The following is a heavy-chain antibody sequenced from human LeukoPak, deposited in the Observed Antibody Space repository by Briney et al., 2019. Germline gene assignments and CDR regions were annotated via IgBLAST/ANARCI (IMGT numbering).Heavy chain of an antibody. CDR2: SYYSGST. CDR3: ARHGPAAHQTHTFDY. D-gene: IGHD2-2*01. V-gene: IGHV4-39*01. J-gene: IGHJ4*02. Sequence: SETLSLTCTVSGGSISNSIYYWGWIRQPPGKGLEWIVSSYYSGSTYYNPSLKSRVTISVDTSKNQFSLKLSSVTAADTAVYYYARHGPAAHQTHTFDYWGQGTLVTVSS. CDR1: GGSISNSIYY.